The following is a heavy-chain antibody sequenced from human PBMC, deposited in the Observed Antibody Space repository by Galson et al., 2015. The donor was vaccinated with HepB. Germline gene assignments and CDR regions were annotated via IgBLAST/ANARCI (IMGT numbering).Heavy chain of an antibody. V-gene: IGHV3-74*01. CDR3: ARDGGYGDPGGDYYFDY. D-gene: IGHD4-17*01. Sequence: SLRLSCAASGFTFSSYWMHWVRQAPGKGLVWVSRINSDGSSTSYADSVKGRFTISRDNAKNTLYLQMNSLRAEDTAVYYCARDGGYGDPGGDYYFDYWGQGTLVTVSS. CDR1: GFTFSSYW. CDR2: INSDGSST. J-gene: IGHJ4*02.